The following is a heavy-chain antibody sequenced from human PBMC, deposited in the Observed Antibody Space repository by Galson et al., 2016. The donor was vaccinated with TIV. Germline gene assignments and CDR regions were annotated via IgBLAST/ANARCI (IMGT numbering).Heavy chain of an antibody. CDR2: INSDGSTI. CDR1: GFTFNTYW. D-gene: IGHD6-13*01. J-gene: IGHJ3*02. Sequence: SLRLSCAASGFTFNTYWMHWVRQAPGKGLVWVSRINSDGSTISYVDSVKGRLTISRDNAKNTLYLQMNSLRAEDTALYYCARTHGIALSPFDIWGQGTMVAVSS. CDR3: ARTHGIALSPFDI. V-gene: IGHV3-74*01.